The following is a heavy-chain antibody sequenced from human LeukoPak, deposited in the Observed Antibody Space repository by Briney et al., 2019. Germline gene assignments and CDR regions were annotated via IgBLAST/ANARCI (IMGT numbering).Heavy chain of an antibody. Sequence: GASVKVSCKASGYTFTGYYIHWVRQAPGQGLEWMGCINPDSGGTDYAQKFQGRVTMTRDTSISTAYMEMRRLRSDDTAVYYCARLGYSSGSDYWGQGTLVTVSS. V-gene: IGHV1-2*02. J-gene: IGHJ4*02. D-gene: IGHD6-19*01. CDR1: GYTFTGYY. CDR2: INPDSGGT. CDR3: ARLGYSSGSDY.